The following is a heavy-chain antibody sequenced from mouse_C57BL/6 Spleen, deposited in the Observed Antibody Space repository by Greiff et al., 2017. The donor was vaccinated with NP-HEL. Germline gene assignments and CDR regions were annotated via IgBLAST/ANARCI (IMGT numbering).Heavy chain of an antibody. CDR1: GYTFTSYT. J-gene: IGHJ2*01. Sequence: QVQLQQSGAELARPGASVKMSCKASGYTFTSYTMHWVKQRPGQGLEWIGYINPSSGYTKYNQKFKDKATLTADKSSSTAYMQLSSLTSEDSAVYYCAGYGSSYWYFDYWGQGTTLTVSS. D-gene: IGHD1-1*01. CDR3: AGYGSSYWYFDY. CDR2: INPSSGYT. V-gene: IGHV1-4*01.